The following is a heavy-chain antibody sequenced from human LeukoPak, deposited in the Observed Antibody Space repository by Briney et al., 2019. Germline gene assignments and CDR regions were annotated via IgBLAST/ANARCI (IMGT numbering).Heavy chain of an antibody. CDR1: GGSISGHY. Sequence: SETLSLTCTVSGGSISGHYWSWIRRPPGKGLEWIGYIYYSGSTNYNPSLKSRVTISVDTSKNQFSLKLSSVTAADTAVYYCARDNYYYYMDVWGKGTTVTVSS. CDR3: ARDNYYYYMDV. J-gene: IGHJ6*03. V-gene: IGHV4-59*11. CDR2: IYYSGST.